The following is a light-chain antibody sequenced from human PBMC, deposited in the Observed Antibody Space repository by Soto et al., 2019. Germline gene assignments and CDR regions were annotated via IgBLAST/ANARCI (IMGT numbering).Light chain of an antibody. CDR3: KSYAASNTYV. J-gene: IGLJ1*01. CDR1: KSDIGVYDF. CDR2: EVV. V-gene: IGLV2-8*01. Sequence: QSVLTQPPSASGSPGQSVTISCTGTKSDIGVYDFVSWYQHHPGKAPRLIIYEVVQRPSGVPDRFSGSKSGNTASLTVSGLQAADDADYFCKSYAASNTYVFGSGTQLTVL.